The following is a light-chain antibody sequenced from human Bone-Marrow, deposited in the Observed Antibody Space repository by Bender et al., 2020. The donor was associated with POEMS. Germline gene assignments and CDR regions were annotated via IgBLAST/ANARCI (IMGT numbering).Light chain of an antibody. CDR1: SSDFGSYNL. CDR3: SSYAGSYPSVL. Sequence: QSALTQPASVSGSPGQSITISCTATSSDFGSYNLVSWYQHHPGKAPKLMIYEDTKRPSGVSSRFSGSKSGNTASLTISGLQAEDEADYYCSSYAGSYPSVLFGGGTKVTVL. CDR2: EDT. V-gene: IGLV2-23*01. J-gene: IGLJ2*01.